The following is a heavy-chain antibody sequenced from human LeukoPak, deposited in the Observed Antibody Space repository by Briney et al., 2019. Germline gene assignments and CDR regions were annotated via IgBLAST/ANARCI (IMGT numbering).Heavy chain of an antibody. V-gene: IGHV3-23*01. CDR1: GFTFTSYG. J-gene: IGHJ3*02. D-gene: IGHD1-7*01. CDR3: ARENGVELGWDAFDI. CDR2: ISGSGGST. Sequence: PGRSLRLSCAASGFTFTSYGMHWVRQAPGKGLEWVSAISGSGGSTYYADSVKGRFTISRDNSKNTLYLQMNSLRAEDTAVYYCARENGVELGWDAFDIWGQGTMVTVSS.